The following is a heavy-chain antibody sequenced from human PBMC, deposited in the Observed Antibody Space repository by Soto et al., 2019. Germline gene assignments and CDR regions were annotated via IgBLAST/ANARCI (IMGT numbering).Heavy chain of an antibody. D-gene: IGHD2-15*01. CDR3: ARDGDCSGGSCYPTNSGLDY. V-gene: IGHV3-33*01. J-gene: IGHJ4*02. Sequence: GXSLRLSCAASGFTSSSYGMHCVRQSPSKGLQRVAVIWYDGSNKYYADSVKGRFTISRDNSKNTLHLQMNSLRAEDTAVYYCARDGDCSGGSCYPTNSGLDYWGQGTLVTVSS. CDR2: IWYDGSNK. CDR1: GFTSSSYG.